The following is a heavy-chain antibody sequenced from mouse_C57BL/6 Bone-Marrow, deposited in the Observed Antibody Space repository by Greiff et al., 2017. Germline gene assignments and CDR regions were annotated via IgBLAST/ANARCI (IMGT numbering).Heavy chain of an antibody. V-gene: IGHV1-59*01. Sequence: QVQLQQPGAELVRPGTSVKLSCKASGYTFTSYWMHWVKQRPGQGLEWIGVIDPSDSYTNYNQKFKGKATLTVDTSSSTAYMQLSSLTSEDSAVYYCRYAWFAYGGQGTLVTVSA. J-gene: IGHJ3*01. CDR1: GYTFTSYW. CDR3: RYAWFAY. CDR2: IDPSDSYT.